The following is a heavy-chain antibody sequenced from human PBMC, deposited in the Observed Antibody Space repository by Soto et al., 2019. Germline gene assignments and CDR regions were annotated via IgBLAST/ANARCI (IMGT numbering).Heavy chain of an antibody. Sequence: SVKVSCKASGGTFSSYAISWVRQAPGQGLEWMGGIIPIFGTANYAQKFQGRVTITADESTSTAYMELSSLRSEDTAVYYCATRLHYYDSNLIDYWGQGTLVTVSS. CDR1: GGTFSSYA. D-gene: IGHD3-22*01. CDR3: ATRLHYYDSNLIDY. J-gene: IGHJ4*02. V-gene: IGHV1-69*13. CDR2: IIPIFGTA.